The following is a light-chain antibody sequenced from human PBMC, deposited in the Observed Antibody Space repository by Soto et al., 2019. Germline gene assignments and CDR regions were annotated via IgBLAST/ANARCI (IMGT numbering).Light chain of an antibody. Sequence: EIVMTQSPATLSLSPGERATLSCRASQSVSSNLAWYQQKPGQAPRLLIYGASTRATGVPARFSGSGSGTEFTLTISTLQSEDFAVYYCQQYVVSPGTFGQGTKVDIK. CDR2: GAS. CDR3: QQYVVSPGT. CDR1: QSVSSN. J-gene: IGKJ1*01. V-gene: IGKV3-15*01.